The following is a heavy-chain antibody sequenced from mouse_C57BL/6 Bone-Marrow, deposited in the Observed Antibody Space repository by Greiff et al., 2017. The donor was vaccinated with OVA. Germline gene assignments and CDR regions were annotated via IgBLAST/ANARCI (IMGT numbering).Heavy chain of an antibody. Sequence: VQLKESGPGLAKPSQPLSLPCSVTGYSIPRDYCNWIRKFPGNKLAYMGYISYSGSTYYNPSLKSRISITRDTSKNQYYLQLNSVTTEDTATYYCARWQLGGYYFDYWGQGTTLTVAS. CDR2: ISYSGST. D-gene: IGHD4-1*02. CDR1: GYSIPRDY. J-gene: IGHJ2*01. CDR3: ARWQLGGYYFDY. V-gene: IGHV3-8*01.